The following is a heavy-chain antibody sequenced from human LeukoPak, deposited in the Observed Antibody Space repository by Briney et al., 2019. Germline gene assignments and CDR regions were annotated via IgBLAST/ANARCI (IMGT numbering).Heavy chain of an antibody. D-gene: IGHD4-23*01. CDR2: MYGDMSDI. V-gene: IGHV3-74*01. CDR1: GFIFSNSW. J-gene: IGHJ4*02. Sequence: GGSLRLSCEVSGFIFSNSWMHWVRQTPGKGLVWVSRMYGDMSDISYADPVKGRFTISRDNAKNTVYLQMNSLRGEDTAVYYCARDLGLRGSKWGQGTLVTVSS. CDR3: ARDLGLRGSK.